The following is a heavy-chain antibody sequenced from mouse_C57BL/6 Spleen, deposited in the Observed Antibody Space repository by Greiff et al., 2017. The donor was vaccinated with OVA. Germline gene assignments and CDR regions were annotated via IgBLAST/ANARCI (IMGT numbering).Heavy chain of an antibody. D-gene: IGHD2-5*01. CDR2: INPGSGGT. J-gene: IGHJ2*01. Sequence: VQLQQSGAELVRPGTSVKVSCKASGYAFTNYLIEWVKQRPGQGLEWIGVINPGSGGTNYNEKFKGKATLTADKSSSTAYMQLSSLTSEDSAVYFCAREGYSNYGFDYWGQGTTLTVSS. CDR1: GYAFTNYL. V-gene: IGHV1-54*01. CDR3: AREGYSNYGFDY.